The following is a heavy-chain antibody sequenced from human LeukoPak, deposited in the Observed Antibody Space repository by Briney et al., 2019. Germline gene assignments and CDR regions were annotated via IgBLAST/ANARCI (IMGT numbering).Heavy chain of an antibody. Sequence: GGSLRLSCAASGFTFNSYWMHWVRQAPGKGLVWVSRINSDGRSTIYADSVKGRFTISRDNAKNTLYLQMNSLRAEDTAVYYCAREGYSGSYYFDYWGQGTLVTVSS. CDR3: AREGYSGSYYFDY. CDR2: INSDGRST. J-gene: IGHJ4*02. V-gene: IGHV3-74*01. D-gene: IGHD1-26*01. CDR1: GFTFNSYW.